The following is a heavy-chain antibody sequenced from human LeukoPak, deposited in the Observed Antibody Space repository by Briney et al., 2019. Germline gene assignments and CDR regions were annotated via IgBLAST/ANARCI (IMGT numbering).Heavy chain of an antibody. Sequence: SETLSLTCTVSGGSISSGDYYWSWIRQPPGKGLEWIGYIYYSGSTYYNPSLKSRVTISVDTSKNQFSLKLSSVTAADTAVYYCAKTFGYCSSTSCYLSYGMDVWGQGTTVTVSS. D-gene: IGHD2-2*01. CDR2: IYYSGST. CDR1: GGSISSGDYY. J-gene: IGHJ6*02. CDR3: AKTFGYCSSTSCYLSYGMDV. V-gene: IGHV4-30-4*01.